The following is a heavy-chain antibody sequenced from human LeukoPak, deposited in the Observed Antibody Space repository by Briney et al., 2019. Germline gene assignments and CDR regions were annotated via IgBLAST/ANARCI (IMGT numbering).Heavy chain of an antibody. D-gene: IGHD3-22*01. CDR3: ASLREGDSSGYLGDAFDI. Sequence: ASVKVSCKASGYTFTGYYMHWVRQAPGQGLEWMGRINPNSGGTNYAQKLQGRVTMTRDTSISTAYMELSRLRSDDTAVYYCASLREGDSSGYLGDAFDIWGQGTMVTVSS. CDR2: INPNSGGT. J-gene: IGHJ3*02. V-gene: IGHV1-2*06. CDR1: GYTFTGYY.